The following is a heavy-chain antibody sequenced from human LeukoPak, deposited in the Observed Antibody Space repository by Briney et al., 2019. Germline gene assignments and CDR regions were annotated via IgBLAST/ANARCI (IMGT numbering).Heavy chain of an antibody. CDR3: ARGTPRGYSDGYGFDY. V-gene: IGHV3-74*01. Sequence: GGSLRLSCEASGFTFSNYWMHWVRQAPGKGLVWVSRINLDESSRTYADSVKGRFTISRDNAQTTLYLQMTSLRADDTAVYYCARGTPRGYSDGYGFDYWGRGTLVTVSS. CDR1: GFTFSNYW. CDR2: INLDESSR. J-gene: IGHJ4*02. D-gene: IGHD5-18*01.